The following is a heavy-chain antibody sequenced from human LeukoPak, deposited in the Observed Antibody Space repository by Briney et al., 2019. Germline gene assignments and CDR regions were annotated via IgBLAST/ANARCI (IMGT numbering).Heavy chain of an antibody. Sequence: GGSLRLSCAASGFTFSSYVMSWVRQAPGRGLEWVSTLTGSGGNTYYADSVKGRFTISRDNSKNTLYLQMNSLRAEDTAVYYCAKDEYSSSSYGMDVWGQGTTVTVSS. V-gene: IGHV3-23*01. D-gene: IGHD6-6*01. CDR1: GFTFSSYV. CDR3: AKDEYSSSSYGMDV. J-gene: IGHJ6*02. CDR2: LTGSGGNT.